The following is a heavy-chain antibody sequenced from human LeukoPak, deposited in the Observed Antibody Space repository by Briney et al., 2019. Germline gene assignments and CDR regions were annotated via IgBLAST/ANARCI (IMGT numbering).Heavy chain of an antibody. V-gene: IGHV3-7*01. Sequence: PGGSLRLSCAASGFTFSSYWMSWVRQAPGKGLEWVANIKQDGSEKYYVDSVKGRFTISRDNAKNSLYLQMNSLRAEDTAVYYCARDGGSGYSSYLFDYWGQGTLATVSS. CDR2: IKQDGSEK. J-gene: IGHJ4*02. CDR1: GFTFSSYW. D-gene: IGHD6-13*01. CDR3: ARDGGSGYSSYLFDY.